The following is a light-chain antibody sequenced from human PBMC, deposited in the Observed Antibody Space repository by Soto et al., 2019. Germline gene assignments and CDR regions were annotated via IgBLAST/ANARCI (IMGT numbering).Light chain of an antibody. V-gene: IGLV2-23*01. Sequence: QSALTQPASVSGSPGQSITISCTGTSTDVGIYNLVSWCQQHPGKAPKLMIYEGSKRPSGVSNRFSGSKSGNTASLTISGLQAEDEADYYCCSYAGSSTWVFGGGTQLTVL. J-gene: IGLJ7*01. CDR2: EGS. CDR1: STDVGIYNL. CDR3: CSYAGSSTWV.